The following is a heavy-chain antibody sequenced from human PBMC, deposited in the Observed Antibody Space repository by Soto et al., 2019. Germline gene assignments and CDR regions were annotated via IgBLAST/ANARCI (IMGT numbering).Heavy chain of an antibody. CDR3: ARHGFYGDYSSNYFDP. CDR1: GYSFTNYW. Sequence: EVQLVQSGAEVRKPGESLKISCKASGYSFTNYWIAWVRQMPGKGLEYMGIIYPSDSDSRYSPSSQGQVTFSADKSINTAYLQWSSLKASDTAMYYCARHGFYGDYSSNYFDPWGQGTLVTVSS. D-gene: IGHD4-17*01. V-gene: IGHV5-51*01. J-gene: IGHJ5*02. CDR2: IYPSDSDS.